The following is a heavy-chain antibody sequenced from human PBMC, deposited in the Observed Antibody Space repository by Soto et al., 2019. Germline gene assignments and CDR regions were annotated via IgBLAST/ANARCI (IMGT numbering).Heavy chain of an antibody. CDR1: GFTFSSYA. J-gene: IGHJ4*02. V-gene: IGHV3-30-3*01. Sequence: QVQLVESGGGVVQPGRSLRLSCAASGFTFSSYAMHWVRQATGKGLEWVAVISYDGSNKYYADSVKGRFTISRDNSKNTLYLQMNSLRAEDTAVYYCARDRVYSSSWVDYWGQGTLVTVSS. CDR3: ARDRVYSSSWVDY. CDR2: ISYDGSNK. D-gene: IGHD6-13*01.